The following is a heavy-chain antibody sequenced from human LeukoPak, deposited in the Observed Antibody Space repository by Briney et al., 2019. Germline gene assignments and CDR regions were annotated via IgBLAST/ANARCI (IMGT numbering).Heavy chain of an antibody. V-gene: IGHV4-59*01. CDR3: ARGAAAGSFDY. D-gene: IGHD6-13*01. Sequence: SETLSLTCTVSGGSISSYYWSWIRQPPGKGLEWIGYIYYSGSTNYNPSLKSRVTISEDTSKNQFSLKLSSVTAADTAVYYCARGAAAGSFDYWGQGTLVTVSS. J-gene: IGHJ4*02. CDR2: IYYSGST. CDR1: GGSISSYY.